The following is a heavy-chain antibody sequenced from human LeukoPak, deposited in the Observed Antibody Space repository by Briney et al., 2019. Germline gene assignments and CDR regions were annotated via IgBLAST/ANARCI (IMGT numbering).Heavy chain of an antibody. J-gene: IGHJ6*02. V-gene: IGHV3-23*01. D-gene: IGHD2-2*01. Sequence: GSLRLSCAGSGFTFSSHAMSWVRRAPGNGLEWVSAISSNGGGTFYADSVKGRFTISRDNSKSTLYLQMNTLRAEDTAVYYCAKDLGCSSTSCHYYGMDVWGQGTTVTVSS. CDR2: ISSNGGGT. CDR3: AKDLGCSSTSCHYYGMDV. CDR1: GFTFSSHA.